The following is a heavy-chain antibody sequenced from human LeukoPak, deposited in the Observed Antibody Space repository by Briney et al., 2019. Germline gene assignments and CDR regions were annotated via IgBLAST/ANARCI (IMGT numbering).Heavy chain of an antibody. D-gene: IGHD3-22*01. Sequence: ASVKVSCKASGYTFTSYGISWVRQAPGQGLEWMGWISAYNGNTNYAQKLQGRVTMTTDTSTSTAYMELRSLRSDDTAVYYCAGSGDYYDSSGYYYVGSNFDYWGQGTLVTVSS. CDR3: AGSGDYYDSSGYYYVGSNFDY. CDR1: GYTFTSYG. V-gene: IGHV1-18*01. J-gene: IGHJ4*02. CDR2: ISAYNGNT.